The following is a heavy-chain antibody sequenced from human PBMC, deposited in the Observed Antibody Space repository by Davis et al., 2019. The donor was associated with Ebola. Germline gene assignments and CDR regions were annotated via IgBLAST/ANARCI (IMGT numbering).Heavy chain of an antibody. Sequence: SPIPPCPSPGFPYRRYAMRWVRQAPGKGLEWVSAIIGSGGSTYYADSVKGRFTISRDNGKNTLYLQINSLRAEDTAVYYCARVGAITGWGQGTLVTVSS. J-gene: IGHJ4*02. CDR2: IIGSGGST. V-gene: IGHV3-23*01. CDR3: ARVGAITG. CDR1: GFPYRRYA. D-gene: IGHD1-26*01.